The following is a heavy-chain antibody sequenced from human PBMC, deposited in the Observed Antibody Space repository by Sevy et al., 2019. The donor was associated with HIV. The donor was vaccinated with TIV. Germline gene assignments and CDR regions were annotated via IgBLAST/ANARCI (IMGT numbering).Heavy chain of an antibody. CDR2: IKQDGSEK. CDR1: GITFTSYC. J-gene: IGHJ4*02. V-gene: IGHV3-7*03. Sequence: GGSLRLSCAVSGITFTSYCMTWVRQAPGKGLEWVANIKQDGSEKYYVDSVKGRFTISRDNAKNSLYLQMNSLRADDTAVYYCGGYCSGGGCYSGYFDYGGQGILVTVSS. D-gene: IGHD2-15*01. CDR3: GGYCSGGGCYSGYFDY.